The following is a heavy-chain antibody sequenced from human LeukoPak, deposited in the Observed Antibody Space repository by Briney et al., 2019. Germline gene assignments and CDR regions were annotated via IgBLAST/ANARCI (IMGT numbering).Heavy chain of an antibody. V-gene: IGHV5-51*01. J-gene: IGHJ3*02. CDR3: ARLSMIDTFDI. Sequence: GESLKISCKGSGYSFTSYWIGWVRQMPGKGLEWMGIIYPGDSDTKYSPSFQDQVTISADKSINAAYLHWRSLKASDTAMYYCARLSMIDTFDIWGLGTVVTVSS. D-gene: IGHD3-22*01. CDR2: IYPGDSDT. CDR1: GYSFTSYW.